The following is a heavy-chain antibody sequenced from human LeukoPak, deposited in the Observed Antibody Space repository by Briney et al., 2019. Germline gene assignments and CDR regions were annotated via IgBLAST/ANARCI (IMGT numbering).Heavy chain of an antibody. CDR1: GYTFTSYG. V-gene: IGHV1-18*01. CDR2: ISAYNGNT. D-gene: IGHD3-22*01. CDR3: ARGKGWYYDSSGHADY. Sequence: GASVKVTCKASGYTFTSYGISWVRQAPGQGLEWMGWISAYNGNTNYAQKLQGRVTMTTDTSTSTAYMELRSLRSDDTAVYYCARGKGWYYDSSGHADYWGQGTLVTVSS. J-gene: IGHJ4*02.